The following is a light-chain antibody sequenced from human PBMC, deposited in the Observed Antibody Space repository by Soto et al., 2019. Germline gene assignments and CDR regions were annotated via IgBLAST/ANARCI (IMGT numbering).Light chain of an antibody. CDR1: SSNIGSNN. CDR2: SNN. V-gene: IGLV1-44*01. J-gene: IGLJ3*02. Sequence: QSVLTQPPSASGTPGQRVTISCSGSSSNIGSNNINWYQQLPGTAPKPLIYSNNQRPSGVPDRFSGSKSGTSASLAISGLQSEDEADYYCAAWDDGLNGWVFGGGTKLTVL. CDR3: AAWDDGLNGWV.